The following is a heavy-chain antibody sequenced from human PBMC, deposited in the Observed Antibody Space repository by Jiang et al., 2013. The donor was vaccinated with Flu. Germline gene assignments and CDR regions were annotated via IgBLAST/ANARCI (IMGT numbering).Heavy chain of an antibody. CDR2: ISGSGGST. D-gene: IGHD3-10*01. V-gene: IGHV3-23*01. J-gene: IGHJ5*02. Sequence: VQLLESGGGLVQPGGSLRLSCAASGFTFSSYAMSWVRQAPGKGLEWVSAISGSGGSTYYADSVKGRFTISRDNSKNTLYLQMNSLRAEDTAVYYCAKDRYYGSGSRQLYNWFDPWGQGTLVTVSS. CDR1: GFTFSSYA. CDR3: AKDRYYGSGSRQLYNWFDP.